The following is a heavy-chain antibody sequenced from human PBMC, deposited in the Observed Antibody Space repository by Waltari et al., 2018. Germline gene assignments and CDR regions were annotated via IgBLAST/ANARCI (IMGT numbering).Heavy chain of an antibody. Sequence: QVQLQESGPGLVKPSEPLSLTCTVSGGPMSSHYWSWIRQPPGKGLEWIGFAFHSGSADYNPSLKSRVTISVDTSNRQFSLKLSSMTSADTAIYYCASSSGWYYWYDYWGQGTLVTVSA. CDR1: GGPMSSHY. CDR3: ASSSGWYYWYDY. V-gene: IGHV4-59*11. CDR2: AFHSGSA. D-gene: IGHD6-19*01. J-gene: IGHJ4*02.